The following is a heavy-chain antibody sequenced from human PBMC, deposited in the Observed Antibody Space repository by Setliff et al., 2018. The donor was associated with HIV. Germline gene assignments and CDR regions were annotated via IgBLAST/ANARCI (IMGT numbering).Heavy chain of an antibody. J-gene: IGHJ3*02. CDR2: ISDSGGST. CDR1: GFTFSIYA. D-gene: IGHD5-18*01. CDR3: ARELPDAAMVTTAFDI. V-gene: IGHV3-23*01. Sequence: GGSLRLSCAASGFTFSIYAMSWVRQAPGKGLEWASTISDSGGSTYYADSVKGRFTVSRDNSKYTLYLQMNSLRAEDTAVYYCARELPDAAMVTTAFDIWGQGTMVTVSS.